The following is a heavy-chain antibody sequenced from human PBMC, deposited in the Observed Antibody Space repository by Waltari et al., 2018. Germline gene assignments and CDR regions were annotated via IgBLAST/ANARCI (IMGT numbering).Heavy chain of an antibody. V-gene: IGHV1-69*01. Sequence: QVQLVQSGAEVKKPGSSVKVSCKASGGTFSSYAISWVRQAPGQGLEWMGWILPIVCTANSAQKFQGRFTITADESTSTAYMELSSLRSEDTAVYYCAREGSSTTVVTPDPNYFDYWGQGTLVTVSS. J-gene: IGHJ4*02. D-gene: IGHD4-17*01. CDR3: AREGSSTTVVTPDPNYFDY. CDR1: GGTFSSYA. CDR2: ILPIVCTA.